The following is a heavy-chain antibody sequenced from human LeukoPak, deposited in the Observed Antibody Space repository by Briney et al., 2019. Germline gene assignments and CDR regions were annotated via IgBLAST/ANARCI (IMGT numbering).Heavy chain of an antibody. D-gene: IGHD3-10*01. J-gene: IGHJ6*02. Sequence: GGSLRLSCAASGFTFDDYAMHWVRQAPGKGLEWVSGISWNSGSIGYADSVKGRFTISRDNAKNSLYLQMNSLRTEDTALYYCAKVWGSGTVFYYGMDVWGQGTTVTVSS. CDR2: ISWNSGSI. CDR3: AKVWGSGTVFYYGMDV. CDR1: GFTFDDYA. V-gene: IGHV3-9*01.